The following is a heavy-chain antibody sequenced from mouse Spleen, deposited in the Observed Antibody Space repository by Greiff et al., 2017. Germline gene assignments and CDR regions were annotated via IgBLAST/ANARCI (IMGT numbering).Heavy chain of an antibody. CDR2: INPCSGYT. J-gene: IGHJ1*01. V-gene: IGHV1-7*01. Sequence: VQLVESGAELAKPGASVKLSCKASGYTFTSYWMHWVKQRPGQGLEWIGYINPCSGYTKYIQKFKDKATLTADKSSSTAYMQLSSLTYADSAVYYSARDASGFDVWGAGTTVTVSS. D-gene: IGHD3-1*01. CDR3: ARDASGFDV. CDR1: GYTFTSYW.